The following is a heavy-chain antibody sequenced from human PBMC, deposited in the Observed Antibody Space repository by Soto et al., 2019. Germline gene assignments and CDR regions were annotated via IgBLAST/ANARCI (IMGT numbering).Heavy chain of an antibody. Sequence: LRLSCAASGFTFSSYSMNWVRQAPGKGLEWVSSISSSSSYIYYADSVKGRFTISRDNAKNSLYLQMNSLRAEDTAVYYCARDGQFLEWLPDENWFDPWGQGTLVTVSS. J-gene: IGHJ5*02. V-gene: IGHV3-21*01. CDR1: GFTFSSYS. D-gene: IGHD3-3*01. CDR3: ARDGQFLEWLPDENWFDP. CDR2: ISSSSSYI.